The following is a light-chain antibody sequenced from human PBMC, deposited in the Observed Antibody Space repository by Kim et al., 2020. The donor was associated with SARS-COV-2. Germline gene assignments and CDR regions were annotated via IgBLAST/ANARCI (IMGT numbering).Light chain of an antibody. CDR2: ESS. CDR1: QDIDDD. Sequence: ETTLTQSPPFMSATPGDKVTISCKASQDIDDDVNWYQQKPGQPILLIIQESSIPPPGIPPRFSGSGYGTDFTLTINDIQSEDAGSYFCLQHDNFPLTFGGGTKVDIK. CDR3: LQHDNFPLT. V-gene: IGKV5-2*01. J-gene: IGKJ4*01.